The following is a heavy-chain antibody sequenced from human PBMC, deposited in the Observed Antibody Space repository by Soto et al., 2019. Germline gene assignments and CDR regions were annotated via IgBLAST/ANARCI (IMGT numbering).Heavy chain of an antibody. V-gene: IGHV3-23*01. CDR1: GFTFSSYA. CDR3: SISQDRGGRTTFIY. J-gene: IGHJ4*02. D-gene: IGHD3-16*01. CDR2: FNGRGDNT. Sequence: GGSLRLTCAASGFTFSSYAMSWVRQAPGKGQELVSTFNGRGDNTYYADSVKGRFTISRDKSKDTLYLQMNSLGAEDQALYYCSISQDRGGRTTFIYWGQGTLVTVSS.